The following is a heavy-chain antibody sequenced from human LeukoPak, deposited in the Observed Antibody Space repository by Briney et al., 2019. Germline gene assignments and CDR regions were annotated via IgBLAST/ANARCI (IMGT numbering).Heavy chain of an antibody. V-gene: IGHV4-59*08. D-gene: IGHD1-14*01. CDR2: IYYSGST. J-gene: IGHJ4*02. CDR3: AREPPVVRGYLDY. CDR1: GGSISSYY. Sequence: PSETLSLTCTVSGGSISSYYWRWIRQPPGKGLEWIGYIYYSGSTNYNPSLKSRVTISVDTSKNQFSLKLSSVTAADTAVYYCAREPPVVRGYLDYWGQGTLVTVSS.